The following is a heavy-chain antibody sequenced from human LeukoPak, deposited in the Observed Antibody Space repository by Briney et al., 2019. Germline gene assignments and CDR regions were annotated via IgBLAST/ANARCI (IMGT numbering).Heavy chain of an antibody. D-gene: IGHD3-10*01. CDR2: INPNSGGT. Sequence: ASVKVSCKASGYTFTGYYMHWVRQAPGQGLEWMGWINPNSGGTNYAQKFQGRVTMTRDTSISTAYMELSRLRSDDTAVYYCARDPEYYYGSGSYYYYFDYWGQGTLVPVSS. V-gene: IGHV1-2*02. CDR1: GYTFTGYY. J-gene: IGHJ4*02. CDR3: ARDPEYYYGSGSYYYYFDY.